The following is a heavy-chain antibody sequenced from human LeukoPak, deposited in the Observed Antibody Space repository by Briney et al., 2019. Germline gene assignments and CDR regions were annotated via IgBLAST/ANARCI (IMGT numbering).Heavy chain of an antibody. J-gene: IGHJ4*02. CDR3: AKELYGNPSGY. V-gene: IGHV3-23*01. CDR2: ISGDGGTI. CDR1: GFTLRSSA. Sequence: AGRSLRLSCAASGFTLRSSAMSWVRQAPGKGLEWVSAISGDGGTISYAASVRGRFTISRDNAKNTLFLQMSSLRAGDTALYYCAKELYGNPSGYWGQGTRVTVSS. D-gene: IGHD2-8*01.